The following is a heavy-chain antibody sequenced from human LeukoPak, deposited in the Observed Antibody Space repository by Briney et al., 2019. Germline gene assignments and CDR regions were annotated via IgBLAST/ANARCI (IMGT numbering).Heavy chain of an antibody. CDR1: GGSLTGYY. J-gene: IGHJ4*02. V-gene: IGHV4-4*07. CDR3: ARATDMTPISGYYFFVY. Sequence: SETLSLTCTVPGGSLTGYYWTWIGQPAGKGLDWIGRVYDTGRAYYKPSFESRVTISLHTPNHRFSRKVTAVTGADTAVYYFARATDMTPISGYYFFVYWGQGTLVSVSS. D-gene: IGHD5-12*01. CDR2: VYDTGRA.